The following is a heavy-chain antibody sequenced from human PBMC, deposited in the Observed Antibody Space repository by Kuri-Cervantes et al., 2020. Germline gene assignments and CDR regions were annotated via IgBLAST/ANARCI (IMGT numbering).Heavy chain of an antibody. CDR2: ISAYNGNT. CDR3: ARLFRSYYGSGSYKVYYYGMDV. V-gene: IGHV1-18*01. D-gene: IGHD3-10*01. J-gene: IGHJ6*02. Sequence: ASVKVSCKASGGTFSSYAISWVRQAPGQGLEWMGGISAYNGNTNYAQKLQGRVTMTTDTSTSTAYMELRSLRSDDTAVYYCARLFRSYYGSGSYKVYYYGMDVWGQGTTVTVSS. CDR1: GGTFSSYA.